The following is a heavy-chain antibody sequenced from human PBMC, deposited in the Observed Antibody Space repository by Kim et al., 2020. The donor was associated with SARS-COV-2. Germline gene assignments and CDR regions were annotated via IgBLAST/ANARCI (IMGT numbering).Heavy chain of an antibody. V-gene: IGHV4-4*02. Sequence: SETLSLTCAVSGGSISSSNWWSWVRQPPGKGLEWIGEIYHGGNTNYNPSLKSRVTISVDKSKNQFSLKLSSVTAADTAVYYCAREGYSAAFDYWGQGTLVTVSS. D-gene: IGHD5-12*01. CDR3: AREGYSAAFDY. CDR2: IYHGGNT. J-gene: IGHJ4*02. CDR1: GGSISSSNW.